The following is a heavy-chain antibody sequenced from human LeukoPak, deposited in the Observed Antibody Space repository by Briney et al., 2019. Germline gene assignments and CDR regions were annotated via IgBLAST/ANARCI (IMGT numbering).Heavy chain of an antibody. CDR3: ARGKPRRRDGYNYPLDY. CDR2: IIPIFGKA. D-gene: IGHD5-24*01. CDR1: GGTFSSYA. J-gene: IGHJ4*02. Sequence: SVKVSCKASGGTFSSYAISWVRQAPGQGLEWMGGIIPIFGKANYAQKFQGRVTINADESTSTAYMEVSSLRSEDTAVYYCARGKPRRRDGYNYPLDYWGQGTLVTVSS. V-gene: IGHV1-69*13.